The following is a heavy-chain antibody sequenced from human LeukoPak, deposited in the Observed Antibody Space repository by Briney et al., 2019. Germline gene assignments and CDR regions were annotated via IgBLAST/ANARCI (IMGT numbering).Heavy chain of an antibody. CDR3: ARTTEGGYTYDYFYYYYMDV. Sequence: PSETLSLACTVSGGSISSYYWSWIRQPPGKGLEWIGYIYYSGSTNYNPSLKSRVTISVDSSKNQFSLKLSSVTAADTAVYYCARTTEGGYTYDYFYYYYMDVWGKGTTVTISS. D-gene: IGHD5-18*01. CDR1: GGSISSYY. V-gene: IGHV4-59*01. J-gene: IGHJ6*03. CDR2: IYYSGST.